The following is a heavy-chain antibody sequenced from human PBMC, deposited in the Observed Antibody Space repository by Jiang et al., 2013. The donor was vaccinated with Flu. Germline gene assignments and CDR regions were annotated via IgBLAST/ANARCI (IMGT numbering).Heavy chain of an antibody. J-gene: IGHJ4*02. Sequence: GLVKPSETLSLTCAVFGAPSAVITDGVGSASPRKGLEWIGEISHSGRINYNPSLKTRVTISVDTSKNQFSLQLSSVTAEDTAVYYCASAVNWWYFDFWGQGTLVTVSS. D-gene: IGHD2-15*01. V-gene: IGHV4-4*02. CDR3: ASAVNWWYFDF. CDR2: ISHSGRI. CDR1: GAPSAVIT.